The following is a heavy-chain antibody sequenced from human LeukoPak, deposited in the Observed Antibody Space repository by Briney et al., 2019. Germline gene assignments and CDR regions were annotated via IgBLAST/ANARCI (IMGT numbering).Heavy chain of an antibody. CDR1: GYTFTSYD. D-gene: IGHD3-10*01. V-gene: IGHV1-8*01. CDR2: MNPNSGNT. J-gene: IGHJ6*04. Sequence: ASVKVSCKASGYTFTSYDINWERQATGQGLEWMGWMNPNSGNTGYAQKFQGRVTMTRNTSISTAYMELSSLRSEDTAVYYCARFGELLVGMDVWGKGTTVTVSS. CDR3: ARFGELLVGMDV.